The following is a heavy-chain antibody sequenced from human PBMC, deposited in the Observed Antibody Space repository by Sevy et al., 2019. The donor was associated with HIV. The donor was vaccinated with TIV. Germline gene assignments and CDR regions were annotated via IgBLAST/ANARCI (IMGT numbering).Heavy chain of an antibody. Sequence: GGSLRLSCAASGFTFSSYAMSWVRQAPGKGLEWVSAISGSGGSTYYADSVKGRFTISRDNSKNTLYLQMNSLKTEDTAVYYCTTEADYGDYAFDYWGQGTLVTVSS. J-gene: IGHJ4*02. CDR2: ISGSGGST. CDR3: TTEADYGDYAFDY. D-gene: IGHD4-17*01. CDR1: GFTFSSYA. V-gene: IGHV3-23*01.